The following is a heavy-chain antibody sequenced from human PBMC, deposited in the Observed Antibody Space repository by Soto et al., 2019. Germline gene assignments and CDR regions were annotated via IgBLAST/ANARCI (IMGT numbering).Heavy chain of an antibody. CDR3: ARDGSYSWSPGY. Sequence: SLRLSCAASGFTFSGYGMHWVRQAPGKGLEWVAVIWYDGSNKYYADSVKGRFTISRDNPKNTLYLQMNSLRAEDTAVYYCARDGSYSWSPGYWGQGTPVTVSS. CDR2: IWYDGSNK. CDR1: GFTFSGYG. V-gene: IGHV3-33*01. J-gene: IGHJ4*02. D-gene: IGHD3-10*01.